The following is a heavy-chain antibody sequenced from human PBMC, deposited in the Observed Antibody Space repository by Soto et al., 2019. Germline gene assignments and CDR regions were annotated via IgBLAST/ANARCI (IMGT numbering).Heavy chain of an antibody. D-gene: IGHD6-6*01. Sequence: ESGGGLVQPGGSLRLSCAASGFTFSSYSMNWVRQAPGKGLEWVSYISSSSSTIYYADSVKGRFTISRDNAKNSLYLQMNSLRDEDTAVYSCASDLSPDSSSFYYYYYGMDVWGQGTTVTVSS. CDR3: ASDLSPDSSSFYYYYYGMDV. J-gene: IGHJ6*02. CDR1: GFTFSSYS. CDR2: ISSSSSTI. V-gene: IGHV3-48*02.